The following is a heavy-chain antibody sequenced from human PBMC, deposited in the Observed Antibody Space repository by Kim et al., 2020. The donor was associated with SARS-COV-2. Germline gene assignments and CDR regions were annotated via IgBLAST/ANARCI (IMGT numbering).Heavy chain of an antibody. D-gene: IGHD3-10*01. V-gene: IGHV3-30*04. Sequence: GGSLRLSCAASGFTFSSYAMHWVRQAPGKGLEWVAVISYDGSNKYYADSVKGRFTISRDNAKNTLYLQMNSLRAEDTAVYYCARDLGFGELGGFDTWGQGTLVTVSS. CDR3: ARDLGFGELGGFDT. J-gene: IGHJ5*02. CDR1: GFTFSSYA. CDR2: ISYDGSNK.